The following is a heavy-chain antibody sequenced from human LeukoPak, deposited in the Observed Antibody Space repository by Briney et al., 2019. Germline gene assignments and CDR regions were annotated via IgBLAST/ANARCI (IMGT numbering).Heavy chain of an antibody. J-gene: IGHJ1*01. Sequence: GRSLRLSCAASGFTFSSYAMHWVRQAPGKGLEWVSAISGSGDNTYHAASVKGRFTISRDNSKNTLYLQMNSLRAEDTAVYYCGDFKYFQHWGQGTLVTVSS. CDR2: ISGSGDNT. D-gene: IGHD4-17*01. CDR1: GFTFSSYA. CDR3: GDFKYFQH. V-gene: IGHV3-23*01.